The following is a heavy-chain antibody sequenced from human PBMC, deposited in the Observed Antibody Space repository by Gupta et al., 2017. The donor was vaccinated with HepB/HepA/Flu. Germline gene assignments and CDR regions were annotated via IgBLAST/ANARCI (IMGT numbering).Heavy chain of an antibody. CDR3: ARDREEQWLVRIDFDY. Sequence: EVQLVESGGGLVKPGGSLRLSCAASGFTFSSYSMNWVRQAPGKGLEWVSSISSSSSYIYYADSVKGRFTISRDNAKNSLYLQMNSLRAEDTAVYYCARDREEQWLVRIDFDYWGQGTLVTVSS. J-gene: IGHJ4*02. CDR2: ISSSSSYI. V-gene: IGHV3-21*01. CDR1: GFTFSSYS. D-gene: IGHD6-19*01.